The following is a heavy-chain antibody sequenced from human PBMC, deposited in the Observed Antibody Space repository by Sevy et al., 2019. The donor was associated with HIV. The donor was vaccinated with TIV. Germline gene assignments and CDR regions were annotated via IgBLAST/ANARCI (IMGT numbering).Heavy chain of an antibody. CDR3: PRVVLYYDANYCDF. Sequence: GRSLRLSCAASGFSFSQYSMNWVRQAPGKGLQSLSYISGSSGTIYYAGSVKGRFTNSRDNAKNSVYLQMNSLRDEDSAVYYCPRVVLYYDANYCDFWGQGALVTVSS. CDR1: GFSFSQYS. V-gene: IGHV3-48*02. J-gene: IGHJ4*02. D-gene: IGHD3-22*01. CDR2: ISGSSGTI.